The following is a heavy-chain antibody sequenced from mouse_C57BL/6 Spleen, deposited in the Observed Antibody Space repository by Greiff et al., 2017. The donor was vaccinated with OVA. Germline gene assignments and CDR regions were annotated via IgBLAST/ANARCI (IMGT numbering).Heavy chain of an antibody. D-gene: IGHD2-2*01. CDR2: INPNNGGT. J-gene: IGHJ4*01. Sequence: VQLQQSGPELVKPGASVKISCKASGYTFTDYYMNWVKQSHGKSLEWIGDINPNNGGTSYNQKFKGKATLTVDKSSSTAYMELRSLTSEDSAVYYCARWLRDYYAMDYWGQGTSVTVSS. CDR1: GYTFTDYY. V-gene: IGHV1-26*01. CDR3: ARWLRDYYAMDY.